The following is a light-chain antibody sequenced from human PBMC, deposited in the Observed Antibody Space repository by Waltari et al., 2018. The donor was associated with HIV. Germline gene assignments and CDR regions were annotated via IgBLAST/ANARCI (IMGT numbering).Light chain of an antibody. CDR3: HQYGLSPWT. CDR1: EPIMSKD. J-gene: IGKJ1*01. Sequence: VVLTQSPDSLALSPGDRAILFCRANEPIMSKDLAWFQQRPGQAPTLLLSGATSRAAGTPGRFMGSGLVTDFTLTIDKLEPADFAVYFCHQYGLSPWTFGQGTRVDI. CDR2: GAT. V-gene: IGKV3-20*01.